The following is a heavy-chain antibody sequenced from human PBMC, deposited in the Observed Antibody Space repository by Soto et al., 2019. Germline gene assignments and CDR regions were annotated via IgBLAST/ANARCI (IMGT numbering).Heavy chain of an antibody. V-gene: IGHV3-30-3*01. CDR3: AAAMDGSSYYFDY. CDR1: GFTFSSYA. CDR2: ISYDGSNK. Sequence: GGSLRLSCAASGFTFSSYAMHWVRQAPGKGLEWVAVISYDGSNKYYADSVKGRFTISRDNSKNTLYLQMNSLRAEDTAVYYCAAAMDGSSYYFDYWGQGTLVTVSS. J-gene: IGHJ4*02. D-gene: IGHD5-18*01.